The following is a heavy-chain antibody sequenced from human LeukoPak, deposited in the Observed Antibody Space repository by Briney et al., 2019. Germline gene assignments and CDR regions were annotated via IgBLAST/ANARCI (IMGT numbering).Heavy chain of an antibody. J-gene: IGHJ4*02. Sequence: GRSLRLSCAASGFPFRSYPMHWVRQGPGKGLEWLSVIWNDGSNKYYADSVKGRFTISRDNSKNTLFLQMDSLRADDTDVYYCVKDRAGSFCLDSWGQGSLVTVSS. D-gene: IGHD1-26*01. CDR3: VKDRAGSFCLDS. CDR1: GFPFRSYP. CDR2: IWNDGSNK. V-gene: IGHV3-33*06.